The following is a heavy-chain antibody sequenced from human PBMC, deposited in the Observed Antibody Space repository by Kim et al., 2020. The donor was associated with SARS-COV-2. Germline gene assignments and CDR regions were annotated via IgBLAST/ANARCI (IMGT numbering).Heavy chain of an antibody. Sequence: SETLSLTCAVFGGSFSDYSWTWVRRPPGKGLEWIGEINHSGSTNYNPSLKSRVTISSDTSKNQFSLKVTSLTAADTAIYYCARGRVGVVPSPILGLGPFWKDYYMDVGGRGATVTVSS. CDR2: INHSGST. CDR1: GGSFSDYS. D-gene: IGHD2-2*01. CDR3: ARGRVGVVPSPILGLGPFWKDYYMDV. V-gene: IGHV4-34*01. J-gene: IGHJ6*03.